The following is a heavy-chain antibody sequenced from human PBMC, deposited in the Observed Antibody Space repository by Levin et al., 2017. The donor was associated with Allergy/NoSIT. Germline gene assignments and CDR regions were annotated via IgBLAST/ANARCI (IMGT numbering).Heavy chain of an antibody. D-gene: IGHD5-12*01. CDR3: AREGGYSYYYYYMDV. CDR2: INWNGGST. CDR1: GFTFDDYG. V-gene: IGHV3-20*04. J-gene: IGHJ6*03. Sequence: GESLKISCAASGFTFDDYGMSWVRQAPGKGLEWVSGINWNGGSTGYADSVKGRFTISRDNAKNSLYLPMNSLRAEDTALYYCAREGGYSYYYYYMDVWGKGTTVTVSS.